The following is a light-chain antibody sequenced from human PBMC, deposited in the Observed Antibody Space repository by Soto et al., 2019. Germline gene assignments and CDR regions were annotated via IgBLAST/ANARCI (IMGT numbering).Light chain of an antibody. V-gene: IGLV2-11*01. CDR1: SSDVGGFNY. CDR3: CSYAVIYTYV. CDR2: DVS. J-gene: IGLJ1*01. Sequence: QSVLTQPRSVSGSPGHSVTISCTGTSSDVGGFNYVSWYQQHPGKAPKLIIYDVSKRPSGVPDRFSGSKSGNTASLTISRLQPEDEADYYCCSYAVIYTYVFGTGTKLTVL.